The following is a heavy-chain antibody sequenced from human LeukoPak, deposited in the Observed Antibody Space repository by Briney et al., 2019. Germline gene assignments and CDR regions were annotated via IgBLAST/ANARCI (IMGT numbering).Heavy chain of an antibody. CDR2: IYPGGSDI. CDR1: GYIFTTYF. J-gene: IGHJ1*01. D-gene: IGHD2-2*01. V-gene: IGHV5-51*01. CDR3: ARPSSSTSRRPLEYFQH. Sequence: GESLTISCTTSGYIFTTYFISWVRQMPGRGLEWMGIIYPGGSDITYSPSFQGQVTISADKSISTAYLQWSSLKASDTAMYYCARPSSSTSRRPLEYFQHWGQGTLVTVSS.